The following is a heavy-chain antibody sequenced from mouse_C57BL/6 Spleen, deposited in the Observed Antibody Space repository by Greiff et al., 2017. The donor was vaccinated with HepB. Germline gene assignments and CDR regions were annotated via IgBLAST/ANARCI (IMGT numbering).Heavy chain of an antibody. Sequence: QVQLQQSGAELVKPGASVKMSCKASGYTFTSYWITWVKQRPGQGLEWIGDIYPGSGSTNYNEKFKSKATRIVDTSSSTAYMQLSSLTSEDSAVYYCARPYYSNYESAMDYWGQGTSVTVSS. D-gene: IGHD2-5*01. J-gene: IGHJ4*01. CDR1: GYTFTSYW. CDR3: ARPYYSNYESAMDY. V-gene: IGHV1-55*01. CDR2: IYPGSGST.